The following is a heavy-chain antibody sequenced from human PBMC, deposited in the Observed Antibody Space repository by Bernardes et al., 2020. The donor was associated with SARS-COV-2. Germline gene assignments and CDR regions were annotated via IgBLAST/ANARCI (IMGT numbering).Heavy chain of an antibody. D-gene: IGHD3-3*01. V-gene: IGHV3-48*02. CDR2: ISSSSSTI. J-gene: IGHJ5*02. Sequence: GGSLRLSCAASGFTFSSYSMNWVRQAPGKGLEWVSYISSSSSTIYYADSVKGRFTISRDNAKNSLYLQMNSLRDEDTAVYYCARGGAFWSGYYNWFDPWGQGTLVTVSS. CDR3: ARGGAFWSGYYNWFDP. CDR1: GFTFSSYS.